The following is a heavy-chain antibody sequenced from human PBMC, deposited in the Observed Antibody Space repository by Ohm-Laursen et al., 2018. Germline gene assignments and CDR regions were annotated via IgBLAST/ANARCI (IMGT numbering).Heavy chain of an antibody. V-gene: IGHV3-23*01. CDR1: GITFSSYA. J-gene: IGHJ6*02. CDR3: TRMDV. CDR2: ISGSGGST. Sequence: SLRLSCAASGITFSSYAMNWVRQAPGKGLEWVSGISGSGGSTDYADSVKGRFTISRDNSRNTLNLQMNSLRNEDTAVYYATRMDVWGQGTTVTVSS.